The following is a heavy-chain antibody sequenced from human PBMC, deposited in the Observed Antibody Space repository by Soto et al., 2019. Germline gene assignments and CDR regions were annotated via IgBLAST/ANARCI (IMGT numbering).Heavy chain of an antibody. CDR3: AREEAGTIRVFYY. Sequence: SETLSLTSTVSGGSISSGGYYWSWIRQHPGKGLEWIGYIYYSGSTYYNPSLKSRVTISVDTSKNQFSLKLSSVTAADTAVYYCAREEAGTIRVFYYWGQGTLVTVSS. D-gene: IGHD1-7*01. CDR2: IYYSGST. J-gene: IGHJ4*02. CDR1: GGSISSGGYY. V-gene: IGHV4-31*03.